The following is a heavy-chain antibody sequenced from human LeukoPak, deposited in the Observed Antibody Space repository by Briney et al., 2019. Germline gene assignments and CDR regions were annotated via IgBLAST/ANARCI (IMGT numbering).Heavy chain of an antibody. CDR1: GFTFSNYW. J-gene: IGHJ4*02. CDR3: ARDPYVSNFDY. V-gene: IGHV3-7*03. CDR2: IKEDGSEA. Sequence: GGSLRLSCAASGFTFSNYWMSWVRQAPEKGPEWMGNIKEDGSEAYYVDSVKGRFTISRDNAQNSLYLHMHSLRVEDTAVYYCARDPYVSNFDYWGQGTLVTVSS. D-gene: IGHD3-10*02.